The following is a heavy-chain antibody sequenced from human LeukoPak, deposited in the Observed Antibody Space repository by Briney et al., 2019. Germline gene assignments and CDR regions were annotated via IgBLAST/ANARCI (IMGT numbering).Heavy chain of an antibody. CDR2: IKHDGSAK. Sequence: PGGSLRLSCAASGFTFRSYWMSWVRQAPGKGLEWVANIKHDGSAKYYVDSVKGRFTISRDNTKSSPYLHVNSLRVEDTAVYYCAGWLRGPNWFDPWGQGSLVTVSS. J-gene: IGHJ5*02. V-gene: IGHV3-7*05. CDR1: GFTFRSYW. CDR3: AGWLRGPNWFDP. D-gene: IGHD6-19*01.